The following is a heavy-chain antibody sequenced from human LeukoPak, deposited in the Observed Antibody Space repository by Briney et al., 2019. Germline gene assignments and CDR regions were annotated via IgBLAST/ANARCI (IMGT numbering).Heavy chain of an antibody. V-gene: IGHV4-31*03. CDR1: GGSISSGGYY. D-gene: IGHD2-15*01. CDR3: ARYRPLLKYYFDY. Sequence: SQTLSLTCTVSGGSISSGGYYWSWIRQHPGKGLEWIGYIYYSGSTYYNPSLKSRVTISVDTSKNQFSLKLSSVTAADTAVYYCARYRPLLKYYFDYWGQGTLVTVSS. CDR2: IYYSGST. J-gene: IGHJ4*02.